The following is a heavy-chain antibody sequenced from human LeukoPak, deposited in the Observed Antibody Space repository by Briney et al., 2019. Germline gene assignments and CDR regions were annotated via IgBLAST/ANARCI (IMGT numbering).Heavy chain of an antibody. Sequence: PGGSLRLSCAASGFTFSSYGMHWVRQAPGKGLEWVAFIRYDGSSKYYADSVKGRFTISRDNSKNTLYLQMNSLRAEDTAVYYCAKDEIVVVPAASEYYFDYWGQGTLVTVSS. J-gene: IGHJ4*02. CDR1: GFTFSSYG. CDR2: IRYDGSSK. CDR3: AKDEIVVVPAASEYYFDY. D-gene: IGHD2-2*01. V-gene: IGHV3-30*02.